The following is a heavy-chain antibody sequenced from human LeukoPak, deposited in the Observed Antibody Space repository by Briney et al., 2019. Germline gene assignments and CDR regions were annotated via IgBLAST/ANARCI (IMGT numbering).Heavy chain of an antibody. CDR1: GGTFISYA. CDR2: SIPIFGTA. CDR3: ARGWDPDTATIYGMDV. V-gene: IGHV1-69*13. J-gene: IGHJ6*02. Sequence: ASVKVSCKASGGTFISYAISWVRQAPGQGLEWMGGSIPIFGTANYAQKFQGRVTITADESTSTAYMELSSLRSEDTAVYYCARGWDPDTATIYGMDVWGQGTTVTVSS. D-gene: IGHD5-18*01.